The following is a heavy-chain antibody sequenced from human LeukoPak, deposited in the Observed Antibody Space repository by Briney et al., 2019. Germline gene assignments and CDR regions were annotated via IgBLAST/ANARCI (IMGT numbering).Heavy chain of an antibody. D-gene: IGHD2-15*01. V-gene: IGHV3-74*01. Sequence: GGSLRLSCAASGFTFSSFWMHWVRQAPGKGLVWVSHVHNDGRITTYADSVKGRFTISRDNAKNTLSLQMNSLRAEDTAVYYCARDLSGRSDYWGQGTLVTVSS. CDR1: GFTFSSFW. J-gene: IGHJ4*02. CDR2: VHNDGRIT. CDR3: ARDLSGRSDY.